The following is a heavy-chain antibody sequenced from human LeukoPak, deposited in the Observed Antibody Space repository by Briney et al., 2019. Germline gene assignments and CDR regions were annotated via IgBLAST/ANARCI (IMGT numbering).Heavy chain of an antibody. J-gene: IGHJ6*02. D-gene: IGHD3-10*01. Sequence: SQTLSLTCTVSGGSISSGGYYWSWIRQPPGKGLEWIGYIYYSGSTYYNPSLKSRVTISVDTSKNQFSLKLSSGTAADTAVYYCARAGGDYYGSGSYYTNYYYGMDVWGQGTTVTVSS. CDR2: IYYSGST. CDR1: GGSISSGGYY. V-gene: IGHV4-30-4*01. CDR3: ARAGGDYYGSGSYYTNYYYGMDV.